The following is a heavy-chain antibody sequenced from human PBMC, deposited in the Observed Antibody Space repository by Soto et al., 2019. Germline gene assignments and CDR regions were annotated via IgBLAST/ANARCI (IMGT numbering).Heavy chain of an antibody. V-gene: IGHV3-21*01. CDR2: ISSSSSYI. CDR3: ARDRTPDIVVVPAAVFVP. J-gene: IGHJ5*02. D-gene: IGHD2-2*01. CDR1: GFTFRSYS. Sequence: GGSLRLSCAASGFTFRSYSMNWVRQAPGKGLEWVSSISSSSSYIYYADSVKGRFTISRDNAKNSLYLQMNSLRAEDTAVYYCARDRTPDIVVVPAAVFVPWGQGTLVTVSS.